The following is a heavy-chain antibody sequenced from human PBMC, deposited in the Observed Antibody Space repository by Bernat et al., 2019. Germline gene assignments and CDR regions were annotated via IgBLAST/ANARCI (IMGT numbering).Heavy chain of an antibody. CDR3: ARGLGTGYCSSISCYYYGMDV. J-gene: IGHJ6*02. CDR1: GITFSSYS. V-gene: IGHV3-21*01. Sequence: EVQLVESGGGLVKPGGSLRLSCAASGITFSSYSMNWVRQAPGKGLEWVSSISSSSSYIYYADSVKGRFTISRDNAKNSLYLQMNSLRAEDTAVYYCARGLGTGYCSSISCYYYGMDVWGQGTTVTVSS. CDR2: ISSSSSYI. D-gene: IGHD2-2*03.